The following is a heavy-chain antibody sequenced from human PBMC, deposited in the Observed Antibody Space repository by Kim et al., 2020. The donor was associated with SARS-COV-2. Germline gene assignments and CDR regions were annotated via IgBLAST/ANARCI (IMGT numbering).Heavy chain of an antibody. D-gene: IGHD1-26*01. CDR3: ARAQPSAWELPTGWTAYYYYGMDG. CDR1: GYTFTSYG. Sequence: ASVKVSCKASGYTFTSYGISWVRQAPGQGLEWMGWISAYNGNTNYAQKLQGRVTMTTDTSTSTAYMELRSLRSDDTAVYYCARAQPSAWELPTGWTAYYYYGMDGWGQGTTVTVSS. V-gene: IGHV1-18*01. J-gene: IGHJ6*02. CDR2: ISAYNGNT.